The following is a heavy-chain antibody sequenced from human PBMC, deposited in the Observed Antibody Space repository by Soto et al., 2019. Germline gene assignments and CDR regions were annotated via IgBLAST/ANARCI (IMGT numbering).Heavy chain of an antibody. Sequence: EVQLVESGGGLVQPGGSLRLSCAASGFTFSSYEMNWVRQTPGRGLEWISYISSSGVTMYYAGSVKGRFTVSRDNARNSLYLHMNSLRAEDTAVYYCARESIQLWVTDFDYWGQGTLVTVSS. CDR1: GFTFSSYE. V-gene: IGHV3-48*03. J-gene: IGHJ4*02. CDR2: ISSSGVTM. D-gene: IGHD5-18*01. CDR3: ARESIQLWVTDFDY.